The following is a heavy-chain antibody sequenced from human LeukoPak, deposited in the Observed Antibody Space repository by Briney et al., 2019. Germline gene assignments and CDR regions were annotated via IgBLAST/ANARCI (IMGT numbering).Heavy chain of an antibody. CDR3: ARDKLGYCSSTSCLNYYYYGMDV. J-gene: IGHJ6*02. CDR2: IYTSGST. Sequence: SETLSLTCTVSGTSITRTYWSWIRQPAGKGLEWIGRIYTSGSTNYNPSLKSRVTMSVDTSKNQFSLKLSSVTAADTAVYYCARDKLGYCSSTSCLNYYYYGMDVWGQGTTVTVSS. D-gene: IGHD2-2*01. CDR1: GTSITRTY. V-gene: IGHV4-4*07.